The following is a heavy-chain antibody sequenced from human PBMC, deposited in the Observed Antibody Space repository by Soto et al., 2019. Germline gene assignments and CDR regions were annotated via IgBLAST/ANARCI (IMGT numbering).Heavy chain of an antibody. CDR1: GFTFSDYY. Sequence: QVQLVESGGGLVKPGWSLRLSCAASGFTFSDYYMSWIRQAPGKGRERVSYISSSGITIYYADSVKGRFTISRDNAKNSLDLQMNSLRAEDTAVYYCARDLVFLESGNMDVWGKGTTVTVSS. V-gene: IGHV3-11*01. D-gene: IGHD3-3*02. J-gene: IGHJ6*03. CDR3: ARDLVFLESGNMDV. CDR2: ISSSGITI.